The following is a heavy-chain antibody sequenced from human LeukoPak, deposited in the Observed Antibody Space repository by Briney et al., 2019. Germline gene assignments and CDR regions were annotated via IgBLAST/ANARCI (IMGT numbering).Heavy chain of an antibody. CDR2: IYYSGST. J-gene: IGHJ4*02. CDR1: GGSISSGTYY. D-gene: IGHD5-18*01. V-gene: IGHV4-39*01. CDR3: ARRGYSYGFYYFDY. Sequence: SETLSLTCTVSGGSISSGTYYWGWIRQPPGKGLEWIGSIYYSGSTYYNPSLKSRVTISVDTSKNQFSLKLSSVTAADTAVYYCARRGYSYGFYYFDYWGQGTLVTVSS.